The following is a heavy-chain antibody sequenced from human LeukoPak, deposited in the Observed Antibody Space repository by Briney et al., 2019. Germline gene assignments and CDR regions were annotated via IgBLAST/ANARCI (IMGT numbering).Heavy chain of an antibody. Sequence: GGSLRLSCSASGFTFSNYAMHWVRQAPGKGLEYVSAISRNGSTTYYADSVRGRFTISRDNSKNTVFLQMNSLRAEDTAVYYCAKSRLQYFDYWGQGTLVTVSS. CDR2: ISRNGSTT. J-gene: IGHJ4*02. CDR1: GFTFSNYA. CDR3: AKSRLQYFDY. V-gene: IGHV3-64*04.